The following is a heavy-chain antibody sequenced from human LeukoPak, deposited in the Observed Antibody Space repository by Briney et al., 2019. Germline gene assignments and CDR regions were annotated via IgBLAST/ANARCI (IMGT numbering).Heavy chain of an antibody. CDR3: ARNEYYDSWSGYLGYFDY. CDR2: LYHSGNT. D-gene: IGHD3-3*01. Sequence: SETLSLTCTVSGYSITSGYYWGWVRQPPGKGLEWIGSLYHSGNTYYNPSLKSRVTMSVDTSKNQFSLRLSSVTAADTAVYYCARNEYYDSWSGYLGYFDYWGQGTLVTVSS. V-gene: IGHV4-38-2*02. J-gene: IGHJ4*02. CDR1: GYSITSGYY.